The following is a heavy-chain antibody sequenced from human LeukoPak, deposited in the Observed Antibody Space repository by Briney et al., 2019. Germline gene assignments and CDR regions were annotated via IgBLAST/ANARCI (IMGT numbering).Heavy chain of an antibody. Sequence: SETLSLTCTVSGGSITNYYWSWIRQPPGKGLEWIGYIHYSGSTKYKSSLKSRVTISVDTSKNQFSLNLSSVTAADTAVYYCARQEIGLRSFDPWGQGTLVTVSS. CDR1: GGSITNYY. CDR3: ARQEIGLRSFDP. CDR2: IHYSGST. J-gene: IGHJ5*02. V-gene: IGHV4-59*08. D-gene: IGHD3/OR15-3a*01.